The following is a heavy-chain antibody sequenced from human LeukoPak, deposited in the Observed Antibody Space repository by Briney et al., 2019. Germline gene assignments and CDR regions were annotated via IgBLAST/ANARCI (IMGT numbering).Heavy chain of an antibody. J-gene: IGHJ4*02. CDR1: GYTFTGYY. CDR2: INPNSGGT. CDR3: AREMERGYDWFDY. Sequence: GASVKVSSKASGYTFTGYYMHWVRQAPGQGLEWMGWINPNSGGTNYAQKFQGRVTMTRDTSISTAYMELSRLRSDDTAVYYCAREMERGYDWFDYWGQGTLVTVSS. V-gene: IGHV1-2*02. D-gene: IGHD5-12*01.